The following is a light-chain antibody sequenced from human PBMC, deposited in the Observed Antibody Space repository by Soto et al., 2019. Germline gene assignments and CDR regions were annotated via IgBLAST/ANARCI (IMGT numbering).Light chain of an antibody. Sequence: DIQMTQSPSILSASVGDRVTITCRASQRIDTWLAWYQQKPGTAPKLLIYKATILQSGVPSWFSGSGSATEFTLALSSLRPYDVSTYYCKEYQTFSPWTFGQG. CDR1: QRIDTW. J-gene: IGKJ1*01. CDR2: KAT. V-gene: IGKV1-5*03. CDR3: KEYQTFSPWT.